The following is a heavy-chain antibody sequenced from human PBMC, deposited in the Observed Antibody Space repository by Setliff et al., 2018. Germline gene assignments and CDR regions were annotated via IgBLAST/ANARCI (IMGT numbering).Heavy chain of an antibody. Sequence: SETLSLTCTVSGVSIGDTYYHWAWIRQPPGKGLEWVGSVSFSGSAYFSPSLESRVAISLDTSTNVFSLKLSSLIAADTAVYYCARDPHYDPTYSLPGHAFDFWGQGIMVTVSS. D-gene: IGHD3-22*01. CDR1: GVSIGDTYYH. CDR2: VSFSGSA. J-gene: IGHJ3*01. V-gene: IGHV4-39*02. CDR3: ARDPHYDPTYSLPGHAFDF.